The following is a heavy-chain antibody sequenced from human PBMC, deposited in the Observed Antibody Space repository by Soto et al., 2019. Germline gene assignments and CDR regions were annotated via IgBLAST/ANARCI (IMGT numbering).Heavy chain of an antibody. Sequence: QVQLQESGPGLVKPSQTLSLTCTVSGGSISSGGYYWSWIRQHPGKGLEWIGYIYYSGSTYYNPSLTGLVTLSVDPFKKQVSLELSSVTAADTAVYYCARTLRSNYDSLAGYYSYCPSFSYWGQGTLVTVSS. J-gene: IGHJ4*02. V-gene: IGHV4-31*01. D-gene: IGHD3-9*01. CDR1: GGSISSGGYY. CDR3: ARTLRSNYDSLAGYYSYCPSFSY. CDR2: IYYSGST.